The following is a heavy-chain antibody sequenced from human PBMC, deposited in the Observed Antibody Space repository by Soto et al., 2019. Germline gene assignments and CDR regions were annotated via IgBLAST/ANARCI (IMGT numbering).Heavy chain of an antibody. V-gene: IGHV1-69*13. J-gene: IGHJ6*02. CDR2: ILPIFGSP. CDR1: GGNFRRYA. D-gene: IGHD2-2*01. CDR3: VFGDCTSSSCSYYFYGLDV. Sequence: GASVKVSCKASGGNFRRYAISWVRQAPGQGLEWMGGILPIFGSPSHAQKFRDRVTITADESTSTAYLELTILTSEDTAIYYCVFGDCTSSSCSYYFYGLDVWGQGATVTVSS.